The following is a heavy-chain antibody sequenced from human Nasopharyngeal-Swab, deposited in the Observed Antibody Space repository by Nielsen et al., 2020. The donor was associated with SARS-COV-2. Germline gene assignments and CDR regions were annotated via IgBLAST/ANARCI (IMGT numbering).Heavy chain of an antibody. Sequence: SETLSLTCAVYGGSFSGYYWSWIRQPPGKGLEWIGEINHSGSTNYNPSLKSRVTISVDTSKNQFSLKLSSVTAADTAVYYCARGDVDGALWFDYWGQGTLVTVSS. J-gene: IGHJ4*02. V-gene: IGHV4-34*01. CDR1: GGSFSGYY. CDR2: INHSGST. CDR3: ARGDVDGALWFDY. D-gene: IGHD5-24*01.